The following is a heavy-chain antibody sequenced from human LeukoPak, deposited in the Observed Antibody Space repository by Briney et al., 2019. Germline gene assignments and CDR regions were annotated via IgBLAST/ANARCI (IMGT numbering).Heavy chain of an antibody. Sequence: GSLXXSCKRSGYTFTNYWIGWVRQAPGKGXXWVSSITSTGRYIFYADSLKGRFTISRDNAKKSLYLQMNSLRAEDTAVYCCARLRNVGGNPHPFNVWGQGTTVTVSS. D-gene: IGHD4-23*01. CDR2: ITSTGRYI. V-gene: IGHV3-21*01. J-gene: IGHJ3*01. CDR3: ARLRNVGGNPHPFNV. CDR1: GYTFTNYW.